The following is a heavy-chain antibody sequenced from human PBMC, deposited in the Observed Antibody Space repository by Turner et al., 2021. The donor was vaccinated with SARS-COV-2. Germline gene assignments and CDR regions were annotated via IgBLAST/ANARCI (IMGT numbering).Heavy chain of an antibody. CDR1: GVTFSSYA. CDR2: ISGSGGST. Sequence: EVQLLVYGGGWVLPGGSLRLPCAASGVTFSSYAMSWVRQATGKGLEWVSAISGSGGSTYYADSEEDRFTISRNNSKNTLYMEMNSLRAEDTAVYYCAKDLGGYFYYWGQGTMVTVSS. D-gene: IGHD2-15*01. V-gene: IGHV3-23*01. CDR3: AKDLGGYFYY. J-gene: IGHJ4*02.